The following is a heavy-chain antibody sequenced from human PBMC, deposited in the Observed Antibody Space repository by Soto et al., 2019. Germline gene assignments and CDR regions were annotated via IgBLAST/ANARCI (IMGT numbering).Heavy chain of an antibody. CDR2: IFYLGSS. CDR3: ARHSLALRKNNWFDP. V-gene: IGHV4-39*01. CDR1: GDSIISSDFY. J-gene: IGHJ5*02. Sequence: SETLSLTCTVSGDSIISSDFYWGWVRQPPGKCLEWIGSIFYLGSSYYNPSLKSRVTMSVDTSKNQFSLRLRSVTAADTALYFCARHSLALRKNNWFDPWGQGIMVTVSS. D-gene: IGHD3-3*02.